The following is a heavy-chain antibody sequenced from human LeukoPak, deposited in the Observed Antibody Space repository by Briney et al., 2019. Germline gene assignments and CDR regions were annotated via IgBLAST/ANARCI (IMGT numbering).Heavy chain of an antibody. J-gene: IGHJ4*02. CDR2: IYPGDSDT. D-gene: IGHD6-19*01. Sequence: AESLKVSCKGTGYTFTSYWIGWVRQMPGKGLEWMGIIYPGDSDTRYSPSFQGQVSISVDKSISTAYLQWSSLKASDTAMYYCARRGSGLYVDYWGQGTLVTVSS. V-gene: IGHV5-51*01. CDR3: ARRGSGLYVDY. CDR1: GYTFTSYW.